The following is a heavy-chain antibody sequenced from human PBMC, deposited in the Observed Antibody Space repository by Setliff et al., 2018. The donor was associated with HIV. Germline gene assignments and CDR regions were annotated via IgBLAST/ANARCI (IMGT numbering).Heavy chain of an antibody. Sequence: PSETLSLTCSVSGDSISNTYYYWGWIRQPPGKGLEWIGHIHFGGGTYYDPSLKSRLTMSKDTSKNQFSLNLTSVTATDTAVYYCVRRRTGPGGVFDYWGQGTLVTVSS. V-gene: IGHV4-39*01. CDR1: GDSISNTYYY. D-gene: IGHD3-3*01. CDR3: VRRRTGPGGVFDY. CDR2: IHFGGGT. J-gene: IGHJ4*02.